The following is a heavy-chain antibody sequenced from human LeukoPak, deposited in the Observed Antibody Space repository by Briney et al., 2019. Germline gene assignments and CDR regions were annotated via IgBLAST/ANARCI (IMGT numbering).Heavy chain of an antibody. CDR3: AKDMAAYYYASGNIDY. V-gene: IGHV3-43D*03. CDR2: ISWDGGST. D-gene: IGHD3-10*01. CDR1: GFTFDDYA. Sequence: GGSLRLSCAASGFTFDDYAMHWVRQAPGKGLEWVSLISWDGGSTYYADSVKGRFTISRDNSKNSLYLQMNSLIAEDTALYYCAKDMAAYYYASGNIDYWGQGTLVTVSS. J-gene: IGHJ4*02.